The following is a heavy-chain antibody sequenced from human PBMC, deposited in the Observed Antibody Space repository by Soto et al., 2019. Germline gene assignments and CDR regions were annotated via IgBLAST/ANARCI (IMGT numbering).Heavy chain of an antibody. J-gene: IGHJ6*02. V-gene: IGHV3-30-3*01. CDR2: ISYDGSNK. Sequence: QVQLVESGGGVVQPGRSLRLSCAASGFTFSSYAMHWVRQAPGKGLELVAVISYDGSNKYYADSVKGRFTISRDNSKNTLYLQMNSLRAEDTAVYYCARDLGSGSYLYYYYGMDVWGQGTTVTVSS. CDR3: ARDLGSGSYLYYYYGMDV. D-gene: IGHD3-10*01. CDR1: GFTFSSYA.